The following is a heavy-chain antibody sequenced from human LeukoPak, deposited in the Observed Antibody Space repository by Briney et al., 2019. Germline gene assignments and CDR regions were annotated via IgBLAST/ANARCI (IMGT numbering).Heavy chain of an antibody. CDR2: ISAYNGNT. CDR1: GYTFTSYG. J-gene: IGHJ3*02. CDR3: ASEDPIAAAGAFDI. V-gene: IGHV1-18*01. Sequence: ASVKVSCKASGYTFTSYGISWVRQAPGQGLEWMGWISAYNGNTNYAQKLQGRVTMTTDTSTSTAYMELRSLRSDDTAVYYCASEDPIAAAGAFDIWGQGTMVTVSS. D-gene: IGHD6-13*01.